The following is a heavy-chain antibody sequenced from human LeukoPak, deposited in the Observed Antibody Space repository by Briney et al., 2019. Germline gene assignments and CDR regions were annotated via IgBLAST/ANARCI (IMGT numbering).Heavy chain of an antibody. CDR1: GFTFSSYA. J-gene: IGHJ4*02. V-gene: IGHV3-23*01. D-gene: IGHD3-22*01. Sequence: QPGGSLRLSCAASGFTFSSYAMSWVRQAPGKGLEWVSGISGSGDNTYYADSVKGRFTISRDNSKNTLYVQVNSLGTEDTAAYYCAKGSYYDSSGSFYFDYWGQGTLVTVSP. CDR3: AKGSYYDSSGSFYFDY. CDR2: ISGSGDNT.